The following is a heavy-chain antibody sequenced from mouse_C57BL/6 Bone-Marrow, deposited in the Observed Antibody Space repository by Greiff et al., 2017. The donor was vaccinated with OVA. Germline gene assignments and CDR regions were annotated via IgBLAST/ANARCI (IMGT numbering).Heavy chain of an antibody. J-gene: IGHJ4*01. D-gene: IGHD4-1*01. CDR3: TRALWDPYYAMDY. V-gene: IGHV14-4*01. CDR2: IDPENGDT. CDR1: GFNIKDDY. Sequence: EVQGVESGAELVRPGASVKLSCTASGFNIKDDYMHWVKQRPEQGLEWIGWIDPENGDTEYASKFQGKATITADTSPNTAYLQLSSLTSEDTAVYYCTRALWDPYYAMDYWGQGTSVTVSS.